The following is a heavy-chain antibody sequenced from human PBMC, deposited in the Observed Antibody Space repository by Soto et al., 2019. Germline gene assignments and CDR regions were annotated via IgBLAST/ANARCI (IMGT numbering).Heavy chain of an antibody. Sequence: SLRLSCAASGFTVSSFWMHWVRQVPGKGLVWVSHINSDGSSTTYADSVKGRFTISRDNAKNTLYLQMNSLRVEDTAVYYCQSGIASAGSIDYWGQGTLVTVSS. D-gene: IGHD6-13*01. V-gene: IGHV3-74*01. CDR3: QSGIASAGSIDY. CDR1: GFTVSSFW. CDR2: INSDGSST. J-gene: IGHJ4*02.